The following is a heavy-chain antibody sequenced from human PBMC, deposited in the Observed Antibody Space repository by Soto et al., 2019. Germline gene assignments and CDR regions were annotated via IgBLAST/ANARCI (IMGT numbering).Heavy chain of an antibody. CDR2: IYYSGRT. CDR1: GGSLSSSSYY. Sequence: SETLYLTCTVSGGSLSSSSYYWGWIRQPPGKGLEWIGSIYYSGRTYYNPSLKSRVTISVDTSKNQFSLKLSSVTAADTAVYYCARSSYYYDGGGNDYWGQGTLVTVSS. CDR3: ARSSYYYDGGGNDY. V-gene: IGHV4-39*01. J-gene: IGHJ4*02. D-gene: IGHD3-22*01.